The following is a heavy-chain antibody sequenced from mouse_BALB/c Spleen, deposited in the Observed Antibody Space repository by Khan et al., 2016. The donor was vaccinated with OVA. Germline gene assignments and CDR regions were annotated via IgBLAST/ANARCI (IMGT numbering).Heavy chain of an antibody. D-gene: IGHD2-10*01. V-gene: IGHV9-3-1*01. CDR1: GYTFTNFG. J-gene: IGHJ4*01. CDR3: TRPPYFSYVMVY. Sequence: QIQLVQSGPELKKPGETVRISCKASGYTFTNFGMYWVKQAPGKGLKWMGWINTYTGEPTYADDFKGRFAFSLDTSANTAYLQINNLKTEDTATDFCTRPPYFSYVMVYWGQGTTVTVSS. CDR2: INTYTGEP.